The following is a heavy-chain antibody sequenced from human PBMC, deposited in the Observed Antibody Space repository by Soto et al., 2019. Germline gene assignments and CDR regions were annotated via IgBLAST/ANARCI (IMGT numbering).Heavy chain of an antibody. Sequence: ASVKVSCKASGYTFTSYGISWVRQAPGQGLEWMGWISAYNGNTNYAQKLQGRVTMTTDTSTSTAYMELKSLRSDDKAVYYCARPQWVATYVYDSSGYYAFEIWGQGTMVTVSS. V-gene: IGHV1-18*01. D-gene: IGHD3-22*01. J-gene: IGHJ3*02. CDR2: ISAYNGNT. CDR1: GYTFTSYG. CDR3: ARPQWVATYVYDSSGYYAFEI.